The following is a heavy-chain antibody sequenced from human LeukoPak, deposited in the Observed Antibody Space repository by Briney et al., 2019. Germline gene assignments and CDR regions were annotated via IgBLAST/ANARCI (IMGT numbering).Heavy chain of an antibody. D-gene: IGHD1-26*01. CDR1: GYTFTTYY. J-gene: IGHJ4*02. Sequence: GASVKVSCKASGYTFTTYYIHWVRQAPGQGLEWMGIISPSGGGTTYAQKFQGRVTMTRDMSTSTVYMEVSSLKSEDTAVYYCARDQVGASLDYWGQRTLVTVSS. V-gene: IGHV1-46*01. CDR2: ISPSGGGT. CDR3: ARDQVGASLDY.